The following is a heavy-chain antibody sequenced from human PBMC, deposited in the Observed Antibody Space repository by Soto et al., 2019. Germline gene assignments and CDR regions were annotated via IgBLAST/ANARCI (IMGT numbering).Heavy chain of an antibody. Sequence: ASVKVSCKASGYTFTSYYMHWVLQAPGQGLEWMGIINPSGGSTSYAQKFQGRVTMTRDTSTSTVYMELSSLRSEDTAVYYCARDRAIFGVPLNWFDPWGQGTLVTVSS. CDR1: GYTFTSYY. CDR3: ARDRAIFGVPLNWFDP. CDR2: INPSGGST. V-gene: IGHV1-46*01. D-gene: IGHD3-3*01. J-gene: IGHJ5*02.